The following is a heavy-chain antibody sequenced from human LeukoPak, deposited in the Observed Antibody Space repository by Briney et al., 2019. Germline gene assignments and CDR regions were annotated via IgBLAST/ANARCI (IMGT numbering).Heavy chain of an antibody. CDR2: ISYDGSNK. V-gene: IGHV3-30-3*01. CDR1: GFTFSSYA. CDR3: PKDALISYRGAWSQSDY. D-gene: IGHD2-2*01. Sequence: GRALRLSCAASGFTFSSYAMHWVRQAPGKGLEWVAVISYDGSNKYYADSVKGRFTISRDNSKNTLYLQMNRLRAEDTAIYYCPKDALISYRGAWSQSDYWGQGTLVTVSS. J-gene: IGHJ4*02.